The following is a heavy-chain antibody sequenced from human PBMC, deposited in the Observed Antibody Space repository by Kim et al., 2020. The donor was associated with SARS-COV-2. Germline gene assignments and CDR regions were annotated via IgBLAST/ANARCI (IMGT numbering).Heavy chain of an antibody. V-gene: IGHV4-4*07. J-gene: IGHJ4*02. CDR1: DGPISTYY. CDR2: IYSSGTT. Sequence: SETLSLTCTVSDGPISTYYWSWVRQAAGKGLEWIGRIYSSGTTIYNPPLKSRVTMSVDTSKNQFSLKLRSVSAADTAVHYCARGEPVLAYWGQGTLVTVSS. CDR3: ARGEPVLAY.